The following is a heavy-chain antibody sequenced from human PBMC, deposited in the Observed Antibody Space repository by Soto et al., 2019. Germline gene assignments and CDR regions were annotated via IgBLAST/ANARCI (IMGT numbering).Heavy chain of an antibody. CDR1: GGSISSYY. V-gene: IGHV4-59*01. Sequence: PSETLCLTCTVSGGSISSYYWSWIRQPPGKGLEWIGYIYYSGSTNYNPSLKSRVTISVDTSKNQFSLKLSSVTAADTAVYYSARDTYGDYYYYGIDVWGQGTTVTVSS. CDR3: ARDTYGDYYYYGIDV. CDR2: IYYSGST. D-gene: IGHD4-17*01. J-gene: IGHJ6*02.